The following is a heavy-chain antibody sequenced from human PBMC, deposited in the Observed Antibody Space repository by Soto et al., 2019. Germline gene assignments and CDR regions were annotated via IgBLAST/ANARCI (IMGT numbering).Heavy chain of an antibody. Sequence: GGSLRLSCAASGFTFSSYSMNWVRQAPGKGLEWVSYISSSSSTIYYADSVKGRFTISRDNAKNSLYLQMNSLRDEDTAVYYCATVLGREGSNYYDSSGIPVPGRGMDVWGQGTTVTVSS. CDR2: ISSSSSTI. J-gene: IGHJ6*02. V-gene: IGHV3-48*02. CDR3: ATVLGREGSNYYDSSGIPVPGRGMDV. D-gene: IGHD3-22*01. CDR1: GFTFSSYS.